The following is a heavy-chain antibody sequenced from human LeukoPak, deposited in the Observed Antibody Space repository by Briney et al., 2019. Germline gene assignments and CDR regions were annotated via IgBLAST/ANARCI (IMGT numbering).Heavy chain of an antibody. CDR3: SSWGSTPGVSSDDY. V-gene: IGHV3-15*01. J-gene: IGHJ4*02. D-gene: IGHD6-6*01. CDR2: IKSKTDGGTT. Sequence: PGGSLRLSCAASEFTIYDAWMSWVRQAPGKGLEWVGRIKSKTDGGTTEYAAPVKGRFTNSRDDSKNTLYLQMNSLKTEDTAMYYCSSWGSTPGVSSDDYWGQGTLVTVSS. CDR1: EFTIYDAW.